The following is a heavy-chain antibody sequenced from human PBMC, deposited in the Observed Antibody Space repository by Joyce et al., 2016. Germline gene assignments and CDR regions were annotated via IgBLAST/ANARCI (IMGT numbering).Heavy chain of an antibody. D-gene: IGHD3-10*01. Sequence: QVQLVQSGAEVKKPGASVKVSCKASGYTFTTYDINWVRQATGQGLELMGWINPNSGNTGHAQKFKGRATMTRNTSISTAYMELSSLRSEDTAVYYCTRARSYYKVYFDYWGQGTLVTVSS. J-gene: IGHJ4*02. CDR1: GYTFTTYD. V-gene: IGHV1-8*01. CDR3: TRARSYYKVYFDY. CDR2: INPNSGNT.